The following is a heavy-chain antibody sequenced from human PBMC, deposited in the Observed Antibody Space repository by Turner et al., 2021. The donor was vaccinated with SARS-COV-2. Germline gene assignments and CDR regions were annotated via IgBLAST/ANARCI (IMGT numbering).Heavy chain of an antibody. CDR3: ARGPPRIAGAGTDFDP. D-gene: IGHD6-19*01. CDR2: IHHTGGT. CDR1: GGFISTYY. Sequence: QVQLQESGPGLVKSTGTLSLTCSGSGGFISTYYWSWIRLPPVKELEWIGDIHHTGGTNYNHSLGSRVTMSVDTAKNQISLNMSPVTAADTATYFCARGPPRIAGAGTDFDPWGQGTMVTVFS. J-gene: IGHJ5*02. V-gene: IGHV4-59*01.